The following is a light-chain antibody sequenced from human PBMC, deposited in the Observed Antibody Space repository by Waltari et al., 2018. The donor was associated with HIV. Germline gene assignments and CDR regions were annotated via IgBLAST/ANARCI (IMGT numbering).Light chain of an antibody. V-gene: IGKV4-1*01. Sequence: DIAMTQSPESLAVSLGERATITCKSSQAVLSTSTNKNFLAWYQQKPGQPPKLLIYWAATRECGVPDRFIGSGSGTDFTLTISSLQTEDVAVYYCQQYSTLPITFGRGTKVEVK. CDR2: WAA. CDR1: QAVLSTSTNKNF. J-gene: IGKJ4*01. CDR3: QQYSTLPIT.